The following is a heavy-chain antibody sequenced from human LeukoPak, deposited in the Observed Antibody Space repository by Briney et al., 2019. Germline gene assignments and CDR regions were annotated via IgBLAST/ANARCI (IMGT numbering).Heavy chain of an antibody. CDR1: GFIFSNYG. J-gene: IGHJ4*02. V-gene: IGHV3-30*02. CDR2: IRYDGENK. D-gene: IGHD6-19*01. Sequence: GGSLRLSCAASGFIFSNYGMHWVRQAPGKGLEWVAFIRYDGENKYYADSVKGRFTISRDNSKNTMDLQMNSLRGEDTAMYYCAKTESGWSGSLDYWGQGTLVTVSS. CDR3: AKTESGWSGSLDY.